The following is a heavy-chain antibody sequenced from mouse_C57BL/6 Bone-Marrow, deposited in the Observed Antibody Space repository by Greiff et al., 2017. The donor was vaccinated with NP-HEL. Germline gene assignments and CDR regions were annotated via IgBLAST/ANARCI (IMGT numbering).Heavy chain of an antibody. CDR3: TREVGAQATLLGY. Sequence: EVKLMESGEGLVKPGGSLKLSCAASGFTFSSYAMSWVRQTPEKRLEWVAYISSGGDYIYYVDTVKGRFTISRDNARNTLYLQMSSLKSEDTAMYYCTREVGAQATLLGYWGQGTSVTVSS. J-gene: IGHJ4*01. CDR1: GFTFSSYA. CDR2: ISSGGDYI. D-gene: IGHD3-2*02. V-gene: IGHV5-9-1*02.